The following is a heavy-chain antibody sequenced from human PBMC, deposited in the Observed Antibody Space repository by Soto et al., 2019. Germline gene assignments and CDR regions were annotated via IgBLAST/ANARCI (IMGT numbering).Heavy chain of an antibody. CDR1: GGSISSSSYY. Sequence: SETLSLTCTVSGGSISSSSYYWGWIRQPPGKGLEWIGSIYYSGSTYYNPSLKSRVTISVDTSKNQFSLKLSSVTAADTAVYYCARRESVIVVVPAAYDYWGQGTLVTVSS. V-gene: IGHV4-39*01. CDR3: ARRESVIVVVPAAYDY. D-gene: IGHD2-2*01. J-gene: IGHJ4*02. CDR2: IYYSGST.